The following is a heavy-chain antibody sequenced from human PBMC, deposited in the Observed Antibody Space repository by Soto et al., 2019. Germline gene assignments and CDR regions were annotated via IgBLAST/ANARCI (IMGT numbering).Heavy chain of an antibody. CDR3: ARQIAAAGLTFDY. D-gene: IGHD6-13*01. V-gene: IGHV4-59*12. Sequence: SETLSLTCTVSGGSISSYYWSWIRQPPGKGLEWIGYIYYSGSTNYNPSLKSRVTISVDKSKNQFSLKLSSVTAADTAVYYCARQIAAAGLTFDYWGQGTPVTVSS. CDR2: IYYSGST. J-gene: IGHJ4*02. CDR1: GGSISSYY.